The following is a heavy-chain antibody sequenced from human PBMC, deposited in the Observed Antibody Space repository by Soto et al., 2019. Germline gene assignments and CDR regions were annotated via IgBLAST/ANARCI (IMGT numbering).Heavy chain of an antibody. CDR2: ISGTGGST. Sequence: EVQLLQSGGGLVQPGGSLRLSCAASGFTFSSYAMSWVRQAPGKGLEWVSTISGTGGSTYYPDSVKGRFTISRDNSKNTVYLQMNSLRDEDAAVYYCAKEMTSGYYLFDYWGQGTLVTVSS. CDR1: GFTFSSYA. V-gene: IGHV3-23*01. CDR3: AKEMTSGYYLFDY. J-gene: IGHJ4*02. D-gene: IGHD3-22*01.